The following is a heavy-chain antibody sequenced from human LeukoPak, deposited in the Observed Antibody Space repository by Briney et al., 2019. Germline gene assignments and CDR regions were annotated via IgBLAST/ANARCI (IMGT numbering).Heavy chain of an antibody. CDR3: GKSDIILVYQPGSWSDP. CDR1: GFTFSSYS. D-gene: IGHD2-8*01. V-gene: IGHV3-48*04. J-gene: IGHJ5*02. CDR2: ISSASGSI. Sequence: PGGSLRLSCAASGFTFSSYSMNWVRQAPGKGPEWVSYISSASGSIYYADSVKGRFTISRDNAKNSLFLQMNSLRAEDTAVYYCGKSDIILVYQPGSWSDPWGQGTLVTVSS.